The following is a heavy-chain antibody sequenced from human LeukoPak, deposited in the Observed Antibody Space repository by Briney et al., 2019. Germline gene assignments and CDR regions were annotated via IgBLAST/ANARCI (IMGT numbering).Heavy chain of an antibody. D-gene: IGHD2-2*01. Sequence: QPGGSLRLSCEASGFTLSSYWLYWVRQAPGKGLVWVSRINSDGSSTSYADSVKGRFTISRDISKSTLYLQMNSLRAEDTAVYYCAKRQDGASWGLIGYWGQGTLVTVSS. CDR1: GFTLSSYW. J-gene: IGHJ4*02. V-gene: IGHV3-74*01. CDR3: AKRQDGASWGLIGY. CDR2: INSDGSST.